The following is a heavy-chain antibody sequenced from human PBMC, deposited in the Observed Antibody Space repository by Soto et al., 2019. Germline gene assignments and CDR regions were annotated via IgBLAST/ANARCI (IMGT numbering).Heavy chain of an antibody. V-gene: IGHV3-48*01. D-gene: IGHD4-17*01. CDR1: GFTFSYFS. J-gene: IGHJ4*02. CDR3: VRDQDYAFDY. CDR2: IGRDSNSR. Sequence: GGSLRLSCAASGFTFSYFSMNWVRQAPGKGLEWVSYIGRDSNSRYYGDAVKGRFTISRDNAKNSLYLQMDSLGVEDTAVYYCVRDQDYAFDYWGRGTLVTVPQ.